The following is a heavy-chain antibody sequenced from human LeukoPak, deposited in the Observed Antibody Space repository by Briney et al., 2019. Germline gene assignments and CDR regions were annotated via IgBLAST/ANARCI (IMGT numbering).Heavy chain of an antibody. Sequence: LPAVSVSFSCAASGFTVSSYEMNWVRQAPGKGLEWVSYISSSGSTIYYADSVKGRFTISRDNAKNSLYLQMNRLRAEDTDVYYCARDRSSWAQYYYGMDVWGQENTVTVS. CDR1: GFTVSSYE. CDR2: ISSSGSTI. CDR3: ARDRSSWAQYYYGMDV. D-gene: IGHD6-13*01. J-gene: IGHJ6*01. V-gene: IGHV3-48*03.